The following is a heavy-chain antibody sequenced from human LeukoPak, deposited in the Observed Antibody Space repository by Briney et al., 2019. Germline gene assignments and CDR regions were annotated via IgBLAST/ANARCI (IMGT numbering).Heavy chain of an antibody. CDR1: GGSISTVSHY. D-gene: IGHD6-19*01. CDR2: IYYSGST. J-gene: IGHJ4*02. V-gene: IGHV4-39*01. Sequence: PSETLSLTCTVSGGSISTVSHYWGWIRQPPGKGLEWIGRIYYSGSTYYNPPLKSRVTISVDTSKNQFSLNLSSVTAADTAVYYCARHGGSGWQRPDYWGQGTLVTVSS. CDR3: ARHGGSGWQRPDY.